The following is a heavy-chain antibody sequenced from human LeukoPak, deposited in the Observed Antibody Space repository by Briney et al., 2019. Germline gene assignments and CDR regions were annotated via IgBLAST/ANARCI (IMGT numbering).Heavy chain of an antibody. CDR2: IYHSGST. CDR1: GYFISSGYY. J-gene: IGHJ4*02. V-gene: IGHV4-38-2*01. Sequence: PSETLSLTCAVSGYFISSGYYWGWIRQPPGKGLEWIGSIYHSGSTYYNPSLKSRVTISVDTSKNQFSLKLSSVTAADTAVYYCARRPSARPFDYWGQGTLVTVSS. D-gene: IGHD6-6*01. CDR3: ARRPSARPFDY.